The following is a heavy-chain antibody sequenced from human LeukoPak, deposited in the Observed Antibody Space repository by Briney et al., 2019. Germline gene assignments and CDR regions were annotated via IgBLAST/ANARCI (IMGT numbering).Heavy chain of an antibody. D-gene: IGHD2-2*01. Sequence: PSETLSLTCAVSGYSISSGYYWGWIRQPPGKGLEWIGSTYHSGSTYYNPSLKSRVTISVDTSKNQFSLKLSSVTAADTAVYYCASFVPAATGGWFDPWGQGTLVTVSS. CDR2: TYHSGST. CDR3: ASFVPAATGGWFDP. CDR1: GYSISSGYY. J-gene: IGHJ5*02. V-gene: IGHV4-38-2*01.